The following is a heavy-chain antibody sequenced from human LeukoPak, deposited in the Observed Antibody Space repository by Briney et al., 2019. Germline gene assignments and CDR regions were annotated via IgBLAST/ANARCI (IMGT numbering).Heavy chain of an antibody. D-gene: IGHD4-17*01. CDR1: GYTFTMYG. Sequence: GASVKVSCKTSGYTFTMYGISWVRQAPGQGLEWMGWISAYNNNTNYAQKLQGRVTLTTDASTSTAYMELRSLRPDDTAVYYCASPVDYGDPAAAYWGQGTLVTVSS. J-gene: IGHJ4*02. CDR2: ISAYNNNT. V-gene: IGHV1-18*01. CDR3: ASPVDYGDPAAAY.